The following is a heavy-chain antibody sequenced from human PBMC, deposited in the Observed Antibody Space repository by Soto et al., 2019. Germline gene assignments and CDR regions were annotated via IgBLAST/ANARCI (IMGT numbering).Heavy chain of an antibody. D-gene: IGHD3-10*01. V-gene: IGHV1-69*01. CDR2: IIPIFGTP. Sequence: QVQLVQSGPEVKEPGSSVKLTCKVSEGILNTYATGGLRQAPGRGLEGMGGIIPIFGTPNYAQRFQGRVTITADESTSTAYMELSRLRSDDTAVYYCARDRDYYGSGNYYNRIDFWGQGTLVSVSS. CDR3: ARDRDYYGSGNYYNRIDF. CDR1: EGILNTYA. J-gene: IGHJ4*02.